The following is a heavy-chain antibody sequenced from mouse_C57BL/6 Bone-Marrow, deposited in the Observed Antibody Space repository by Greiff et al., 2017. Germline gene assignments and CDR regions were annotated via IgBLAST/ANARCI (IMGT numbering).Heavy chain of an antibody. D-gene: IGHD1-1*01. V-gene: IGHV14-1*01. CDR1: GFNIKDYY. Sequence: VQLQQSGAELVRPGASVKLSCTASGFNIKDYYMHWVKQRPEQGLEWIGRIDPEDGDTEYAPKFQGKATMTADTSSSTDYLQLSSLTSEDTAVYYCTKGDSYGSSTEDYAMDYWGQGTSVTVSS. J-gene: IGHJ4*01. CDR2: IDPEDGDT. CDR3: TKGDSYGSSTEDYAMDY.